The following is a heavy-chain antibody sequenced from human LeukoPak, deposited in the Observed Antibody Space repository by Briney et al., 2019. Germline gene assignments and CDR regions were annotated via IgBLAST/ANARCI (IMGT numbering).Heavy chain of an antibody. V-gene: IGHV4-34*01. D-gene: IGHD3-22*01. CDR1: GGSFSGYY. J-gene: IGHJ4*02. Sequence: SETLSLTCAVYGGSFSGYYWSWIRQPPGKGLEWIGEINHSGSTNYNRSLKSRVTISVDTSKNQFSLKLSSVTAADTAEYYCAQEIKHYYDSSGYPDYWGQGTLVTVSS. CDR3: AQEIKHYYDSSGYPDY. CDR2: INHSGST.